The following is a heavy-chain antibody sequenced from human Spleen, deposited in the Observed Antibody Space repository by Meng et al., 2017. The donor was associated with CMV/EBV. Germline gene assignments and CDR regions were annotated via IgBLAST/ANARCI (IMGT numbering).Heavy chain of an antibody. CDR1: GFNFDAYG. D-gene: IGHD3-3*01. CDR3: ARATLRLLEP. CDR2: INWNGVSS. Sequence: GESLKISCAASGFNFDAYGMTWVRQVPGKGLEWVSGINWNGVSSGYADSVKGRFTISRDNGKNSLFLQMNSLRAEDTAFYYCARATLRLLEPWGQGTLVTVSS. V-gene: IGHV3-20*04. J-gene: IGHJ1*01.